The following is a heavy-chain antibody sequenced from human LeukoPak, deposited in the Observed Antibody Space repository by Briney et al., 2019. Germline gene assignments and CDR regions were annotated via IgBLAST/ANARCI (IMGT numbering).Heavy chain of an antibody. CDR2: INHNGNVN. J-gene: IGHJ4*02. CDR3: ARFGELLIFDY. D-gene: IGHD3-10*01. Sequence: GGSLRLSCAASGFTFSSYWMNWARQAPGKGLEWVASINHNGNVNYYVDSVKGRFTISRDNAKNSLYLQMNSLRAEDTAVYYCARFGELLIFDYWGQGTLVTVSS. CDR1: GFTFSSYW. V-gene: IGHV3-7*01.